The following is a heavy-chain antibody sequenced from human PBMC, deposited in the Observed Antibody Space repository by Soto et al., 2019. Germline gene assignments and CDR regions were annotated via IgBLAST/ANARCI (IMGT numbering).Heavy chain of an antibody. V-gene: IGHV2-5*05. CDR2: IYWDDDK. D-gene: IGHD3-16*01. CDR3: AHFPNYYQYGCFDP. Sequence: QMASKESGPGLGKPPQPLTLTCTLSGFSLTTRGVEVGWMRQPPGKALEGLALIYWDDDKRDGPSLQSRHASSKDNSKNLVVLTMTNVDPVDTVSYSCAHFPNYYQYGCFDPLGQGTLVSFSS. J-gene: IGHJ5*02. CDR1: GFSLTTRGVE.